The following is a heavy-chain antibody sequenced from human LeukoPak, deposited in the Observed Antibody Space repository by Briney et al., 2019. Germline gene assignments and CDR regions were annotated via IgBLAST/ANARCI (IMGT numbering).Heavy chain of an antibody. V-gene: IGHV1-2*02. J-gene: IGHJ4*02. CDR1: GYSFTGYY. CDR3: ARGGSSGRYTLDY. Sequence: ASVKVSCKASGYSFTGYYVHWVRQAPGQGLEWMGWINPDSGGTNFAQKFQGRVTMTRDTSISTAYMELSSLTSDDAAVYYCARGGSSGRYTLDYWGQGTLVTVSS. CDR2: INPDSGGT. D-gene: IGHD6-19*01.